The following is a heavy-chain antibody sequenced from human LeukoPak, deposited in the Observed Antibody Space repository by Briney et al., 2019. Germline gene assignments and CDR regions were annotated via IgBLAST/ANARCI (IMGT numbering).Heavy chain of an antibody. V-gene: IGHV3-13*01. Sequence: GGSLRLSCAASGFTFSSYDMHWVRQATGKGLEWVSAIGTAGDTYYPGSVKGRFTISRENAKNSLYLQMNSLRAGDTAVYYCARGRIDWYFDLWGRGTLVTVSS. D-gene: IGHD1-14*01. CDR2: IGTAGDT. J-gene: IGHJ2*01. CDR1: GFTFSSYD. CDR3: ARGRIDWYFDL.